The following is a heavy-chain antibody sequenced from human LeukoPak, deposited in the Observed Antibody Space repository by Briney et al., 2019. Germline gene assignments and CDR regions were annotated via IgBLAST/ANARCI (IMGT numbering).Heavy chain of an antibody. Sequence: GGSLRLSCGASGFTFSSYWMSWVRQAPGKGLEWVAKIKQDGSEKYYVDSVKGRFTISRDNAKNSLYLQMNSLSAEETAVYYCARDFTYRGIDYWGQGTLVTSSS. J-gene: IGHJ4*02. CDR3: ARDFTYRGIDY. V-gene: IGHV3-7*01. D-gene: IGHD1-26*01. CDR2: IKQDGSEK. CDR1: GFTFSSYW.